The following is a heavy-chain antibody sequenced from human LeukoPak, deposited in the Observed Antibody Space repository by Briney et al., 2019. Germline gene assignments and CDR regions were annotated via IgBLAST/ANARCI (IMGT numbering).Heavy chain of an antibody. J-gene: IGHJ4*02. D-gene: IGHD4-17*01. CDR2: IISSSSTI. CDR1: GFTFSSYS. V-gene: IGHV3-48*02. CDR3: ARDLRLRGPTGGY. Sequence: GGSLRVSCAASGFTFSSYSMNWVRQAPGKGREWVSYIISSSSTIYYADSVKGRFTISRDNAKNSLYLQMNSLRDEDTAVYYCARDLRLRGPTGGYWGQGTLVTVSS.